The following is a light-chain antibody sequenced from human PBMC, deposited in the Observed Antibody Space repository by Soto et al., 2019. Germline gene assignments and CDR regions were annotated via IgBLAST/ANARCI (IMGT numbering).Light chain of an antibody. CDR1: SSDVGGYNY. V-gene: IGLV2-14*03. Sequence: VLTQPASVSGSPGQSVTISCTGTSSDVGGYNYVSWYQHHPGKAPKLIIYDVSNRPSGVSIRFSGSKSDNTASLTISGLQPEDEADYHCSSYTTSNTRQIVFGTGTKVTV. J-gene: IGLJ1*01. CDR3: SSYTTSNTRQIV. CDR2: DVS.